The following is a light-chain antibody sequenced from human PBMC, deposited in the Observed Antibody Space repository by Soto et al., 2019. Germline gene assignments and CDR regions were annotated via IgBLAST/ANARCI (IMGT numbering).Light chain of an antibody. CDR2: RDG. CDR1: SSNIGAGYD. CDR3: AVWDQSLTGWV. V-gene: IGLV1-40*01. J-gene: IGLJ3*02. Sequence: QSVLTQPPSVSGAPGQRVTISCTGSSSNIGAGYDVHWYQQLPGTAPKLLIFRDGQRPSGVPARFFGSKSGTSASLAISGLRSEDEADYYCAVWDQSLTGWVFGGGTKVTVL.